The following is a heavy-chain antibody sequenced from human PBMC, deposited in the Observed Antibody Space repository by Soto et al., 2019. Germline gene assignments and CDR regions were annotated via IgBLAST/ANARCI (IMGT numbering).Heavy chain of an antibody. J-gene: IGHJ5*02. V-gene: IGHV4-34*01. Sequence: PSETLSLTCAVYGGSFSGYYWSWIRQPPGKGLEWIGEINHSGSTNYNPSLKSRVTISVDTSKNQFSLKLSSVTAADTAVYYCARGLLYYYGSGGNWFDPWGQGTLVTVSS. CDR1: GGSFSGYY. D-gene: IGHD3-10*01. CDR2: INHSGST. CDR3: ARGLLYYYGSGGNWFDP.